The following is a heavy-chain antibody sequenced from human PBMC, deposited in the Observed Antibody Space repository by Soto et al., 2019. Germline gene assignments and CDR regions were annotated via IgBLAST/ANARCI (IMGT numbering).Heavy chain of an antibody. V-gene: IGHV4-59*01. CDR3: ARVRPATAYYFDY. CDR1: GGSFSGYY. J-gene: IGHJ4*02. CDR2: IYYSGST. D-gene: IGHD2-2*01. Sequence: PSETLSLTCAVYGGSFSGYYWSWIRQPPGKGLEWIGYIYYSGSTNYNPSLKSRVTISVDTSKNQFSLKLSSVTAADTAVYYCARVRPATAYYFDYWGQGTLVTVSS.